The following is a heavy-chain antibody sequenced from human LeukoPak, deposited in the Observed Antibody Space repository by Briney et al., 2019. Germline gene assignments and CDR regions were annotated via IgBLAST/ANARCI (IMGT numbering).Heavy chain of an antibody. D-gene: IGHD6-25*01. CDR2: IKQDGSEK. Sequence: GGSLRLSCAASGFTLSSYWMSWVRQAPGKGLEWVANIKQDGSEKYYVDSVKGRFTISRDNAKNSLYLQMNSLRAEDTAVYYCASHSGDYWGQGTLVTVSS. J-gene: IGHJ4*02. CDR1: GFTLSSYW. CDR3: ASHSGDY. V-gene: IGHV3-7*01.